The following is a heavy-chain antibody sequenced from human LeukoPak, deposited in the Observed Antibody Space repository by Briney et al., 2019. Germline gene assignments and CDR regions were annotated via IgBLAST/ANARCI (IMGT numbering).Heavy chain of an antibody. Sequence: GESLKISCEVSGYSFTSYWIGWVRQMPGKGLEWMGIIYPEDSDTRDSPSFQGQVTISADKSISTAFLQWSSLKASDTAMYYCARLATAGHDAFDVWGQGTMVTVSS. J-gene: IGHJ3*01. CDR1: GYSFTSYW. CDR3: ARLATAGHDAFDV. V-gene: IGHV5-51*01. D-gene: IGHD6-13*01. CDR2: IYPEDSDT.